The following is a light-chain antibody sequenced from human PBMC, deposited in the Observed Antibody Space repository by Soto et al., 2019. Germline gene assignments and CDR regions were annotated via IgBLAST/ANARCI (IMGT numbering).Light chain of an antibody. V-gene: IGKV1-5*01. CDR2: DAS. J-gene: IGKJ1*01. Sequence: DIQMTQSPSTLSASVGDRVSITCRASQRIGSRLAWYQQKPGKAPKLLIYDASSLESGVPSRFSGSGSGTEFTLTISSLQPDDFATYYCQQYNSYSEAFGQGTKVDI. CDR1: QRIGSR. CDR3: QQYNSYSEA.